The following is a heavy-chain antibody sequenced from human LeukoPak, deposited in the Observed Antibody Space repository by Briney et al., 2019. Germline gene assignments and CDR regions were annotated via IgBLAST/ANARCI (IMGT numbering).Heavy chain of an antibody. J-gene: IGHJ4*02. Sequence: ASVKVSCKASGGTFSSYAISWARQAPGQGLEWMGWISAYNGNTNYAQKLQGRVTMTTDTSTSTAYMELRSLRSDDTAVYYCARTKTARPYYFDYWGQGTLVTVSS. CDR1: GGTFSSYA. CDR3: ARTKTARPYYFDY. CDR2: ISAYNGNT. V-gene: IGHV1-18*01. D-gene: IGHD6-6*01.